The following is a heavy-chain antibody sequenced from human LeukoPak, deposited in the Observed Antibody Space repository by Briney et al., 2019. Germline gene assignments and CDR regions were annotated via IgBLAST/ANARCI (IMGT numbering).Heavy chain of an antibody. V-gene: IGHV3-30*02. Sequence: GGSLRLSCAASGFTFSRYGMHWVRQAPGKGLEWVTFIRYDGSNKYYADSVKGRFTISRDNSKNTLYLQMNSLRAEDTAVYYCAKDRYGDSNFDYWGQGTLVTVSS. CDR1: GFTFSRYG. CDR3: AKDRYGDSNFDY. CDR2: IRYDGSNK. J-gene: IGHJ4*02. D-gene: IGHD4-17*01.